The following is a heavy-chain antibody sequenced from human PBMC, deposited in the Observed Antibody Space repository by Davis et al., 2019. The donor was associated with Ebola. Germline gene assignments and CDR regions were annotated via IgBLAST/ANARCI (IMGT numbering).Heavy chain of an antibody. V-gene: IGHV1-18*01. CDR2: INTDNGNT. CDR1: GYTFSDYG. D-gene: IGHD1-20*01. J-gene: IGHJ4*02. CDR3: ARAEYNWNYFAY. Sequence: ASVKVSCKTSGYTFSDYGIAWLRQAPGQGLEWMGWINTDNGNTDYEGKLQGRLTMTTDTSTSTAYMELRSLRSDDTAVYYCARAEYNWNYFAYWGQGTLVTVSS.